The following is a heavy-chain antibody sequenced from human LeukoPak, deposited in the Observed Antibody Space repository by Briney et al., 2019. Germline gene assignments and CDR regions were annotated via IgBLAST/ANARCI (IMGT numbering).Heavy chain of an antibody. V-gene: IGHV3-72*01. J-gene: IGHJ4*02. CDR2: VRYRANGYTT. D-gene: IGHD6-13*01. CDR1: GFTFSDHY. Sequence: GGSLRLACAASGFTFSDHYMDWVRQAPGKGLQWVGRVRYRANGYTTEYAASVKGRFTISRDDSKNSLYLQLNSLNTEDTAVYYCCRAYSSSWSGAFSDHWGQGALVTVSS. CDR3: CRAYSSSWSGAFSDH.